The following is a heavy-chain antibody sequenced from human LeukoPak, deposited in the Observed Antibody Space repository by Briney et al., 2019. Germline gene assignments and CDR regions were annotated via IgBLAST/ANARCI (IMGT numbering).Heavy chain of an antibody. V-gene: IGHV3-23*01. CDR3: AKDKGTSGSYSYFDY. Sequence: PGGSLRLSCAASGFTFSSYAMSWVRQAPGKGLEWVSAISGSGGSTYYADSVKGRFTISRDISKNTLFLQMNSLRAEDTALYYCAKDKGTSGSYSYFDYWGQGTLVTVSS. D-gene: IGHD3-10*01. J-gene: IGHJ4*02. CDR1: GFTFSSYA. CDR2: ISGSGGST.